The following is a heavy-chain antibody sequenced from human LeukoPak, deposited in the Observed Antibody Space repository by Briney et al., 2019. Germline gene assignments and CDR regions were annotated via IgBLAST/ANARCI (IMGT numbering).Heavy chain of an antibody. Sequence: GRSLRLSCAASGFTFSTYGMHWVRQAPGKGLEWVAVISYDGSNKRYGDSVKGRFTISRDNSKNTLYVQMNSLRAEDTAVYYCAKDSVYRQASAFDIWGQGTMVTVSS. J-gene: IGHJ3*02. CDR1: GFTFSTYG. CDR3: AKDSVYRQASAFDI. D-gene: IGHD1-14*01. V-gene: IGHV3-30*18. CDR2: ISYDGSNK.